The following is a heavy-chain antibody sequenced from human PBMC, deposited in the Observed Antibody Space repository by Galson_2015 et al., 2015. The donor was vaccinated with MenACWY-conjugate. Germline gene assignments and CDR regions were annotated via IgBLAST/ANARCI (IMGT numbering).Heavy chain of an antibody. J-gene: IGHJ2*01. V-gene: IGHV3-74*03. Sequence: SLRLSCAASGFTFSSYWMHWVRQAPGKGLVWVSRINTDESLTTYADSVKGRFTISRDNAKNTLYLQMNSLRAEDTAVYHCARELRNYWYFDLWGRGTLVSVSS. CDR2: INTDESLT. CDR3: ARELRNYWYFDL. CDR1: GFTFSSYW.